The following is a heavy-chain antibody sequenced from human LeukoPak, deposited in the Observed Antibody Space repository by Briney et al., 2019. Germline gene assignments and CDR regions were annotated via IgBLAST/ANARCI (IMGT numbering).Heavy chain of an antibody. J-gene: IGHJ4*02. CDR1: GFTFDSYG. Sequence: GGTLRLSCAASGFTFDSYGMSWVRQAPGKWLEWVSAISGSGGSTYYADSVKGRFTISRDNSKNTLYLQMNSLRVEDTAVYYCAKAVPKAVVTPSFDYWGQGTLVTVSS. CDR2: ISGSGGST. CDR3: AKAVPKAVVTPSFDY. D-gene: IGHD4-23*01. V-gene: IGHV3-23*01.